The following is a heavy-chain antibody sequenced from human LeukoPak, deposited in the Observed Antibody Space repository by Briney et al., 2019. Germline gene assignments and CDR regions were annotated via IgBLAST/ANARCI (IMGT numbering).Heavy chain of an antibody. CDR2: ISAYNGNT. V-gene: IGHV1-18*01. J-gene: IGHJ4*02. D-gene: IGHD3-16*02. CDR1: GYTFTSYG. CDR3: AILEEYYDYVWGSYLS. Sequence: GASVKVSCKASGYTFTSYGISWVRQAPGQGREGMGWISAYNGNTNYAQKLHGRVTMTTDTSTSTAYMELRSLRSDDTAVYYCAILEEYYDYVWGSYLSWGQGPLVTVSS.